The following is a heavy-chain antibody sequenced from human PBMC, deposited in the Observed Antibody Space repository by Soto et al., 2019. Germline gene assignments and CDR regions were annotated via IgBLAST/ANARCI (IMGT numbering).Heavy chain of an antibody. Sequence: SETLSLTCTVSGGSISSSSYYWGWIRQPPGKGLDWIGSIYYSGSTYYHPSLKSRVTISVNTSQNQFCLTLTSVTAADTAVYYCANIYGDFYYFDYWGQGTLVTVSS. J-gene: IGHJ4*02. CDR3: ANIYGDFYYFDY. V-gene: IGHV4-39*01. D-gene: IGHD4-17*01. CDR1: GGSISSSSYY. CDR2: IYYSGST.